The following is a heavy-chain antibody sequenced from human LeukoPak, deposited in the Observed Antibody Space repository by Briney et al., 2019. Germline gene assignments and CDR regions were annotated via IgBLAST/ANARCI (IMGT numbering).Heavy chain of an antibody. J-gene: IGHJ6*02. CDR3: ARGPIVVVPAAPWDYYYYGMDV. D-gene: IGHD2-2*01. CDR1: GYTFTNYI. Sequence: GASVKVSCKASGYTFTNYIIHWVRQAPGQRLEWMGWINAGNGDTEYSHKFQGRVTSTRDTSASTAYMELSSLRSEDTAVYYCARGPIVVVPAAPWDYYYYGMDVWGQGTTVTVSS. V-gene: IGHV1-3*01. CDR2: INAGNGDT.